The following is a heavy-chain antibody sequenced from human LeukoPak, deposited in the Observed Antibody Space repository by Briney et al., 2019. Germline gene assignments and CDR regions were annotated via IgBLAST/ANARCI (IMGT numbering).Heavy chain of an antibody. CDR1: GGSISSSDYY. J-gene: IGHJ5*01. V-gene: IGHV4-39*01. Sequence: SETLSLTCTVSGGSISSSDYYWGWLRQPPGRGLEWNVTIYDSATCYDGRTSYLNPSHKSRVTISVDTPKNQFSLKLSSVNAADTALYYCARHEGSSWEYYWFGSWGQGTLVTVSA. CDR3: ARHEGSSWEYYWFGS. D-gene: IGHD6-6*01. CDR2: IYDSATCYDGRTS.